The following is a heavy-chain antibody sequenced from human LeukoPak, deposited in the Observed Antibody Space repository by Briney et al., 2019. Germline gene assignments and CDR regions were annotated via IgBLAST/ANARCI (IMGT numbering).Heavy chain of an antibody. J-gene: IGHJ2*01. Sequence: SETLSLTCAVYGGSFSGYYWSWIRQPPGKGLEWIGEINHSGSTNYNPSLKSRVTLSVDTSKNQFSLKLSSVTAADTAVYYCARNQYQLLWYSDLWGRGTLVTVSS. CDR1: GGSFSGYY. D-gene: IGHD2-2*01. V-gene: IGHV4-34*01. CDR3: ARNQYQLLWYSDL. CDR2: INHSGST.